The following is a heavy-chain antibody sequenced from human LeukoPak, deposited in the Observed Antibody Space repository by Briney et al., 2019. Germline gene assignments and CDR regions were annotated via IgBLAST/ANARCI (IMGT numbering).Heavy chain of an antibody. CDR3: ARVTFLYGDYGSQH. CDR1: GGSTSRGVYY. V-gene: IGHV4-30-4*01. J-gene: IGHJ1*01. CDR2: IYYSGST. Sequence: PPQPLSPTCTVPGGSTSRGVYYWGWIRQPPGKGLEGFGYIYYSGSTYYNPSLKSRVTISVDTSKNQFSLKLSSVTAADTAVYYCARVTFLYGDYGSQHWGQGTLVTVSS. D-gene: IGHD4-17*01.